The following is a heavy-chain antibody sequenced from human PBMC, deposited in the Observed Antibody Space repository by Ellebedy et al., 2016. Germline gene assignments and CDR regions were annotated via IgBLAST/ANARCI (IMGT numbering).Heavy chain of an antibody. D-gene: IGHD4-17*01. CDR2: IDPSDSYT. V-gene: IGHV5-10-1*01. Sequence: GESLKISXKGSGYSFTSYWISWVRQMPGKGLEWMGRIDPSDSYTNYSPSFQGHVTISADKSISTAYLQWSSLKASDTAMYYCARRNDYGDYIDYWGQGTLVTVSS. J-gene: IGHJ4*02. CDR1: GYSFTSYW. CDR3: ARRNDYGDYIDY.